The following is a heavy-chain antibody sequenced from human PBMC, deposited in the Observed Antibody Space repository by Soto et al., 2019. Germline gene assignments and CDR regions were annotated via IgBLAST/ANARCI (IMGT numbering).Heavy chain of an antibody. D-gene: IGHD1-26*01. J-gene: IGHJ4*02. Sequence: GGSLRLSCAASGFTFSGYWMHWVRQVPGKGLVWVSRINSDGSITGYADSVKGRFTISRENAKNTLYLQMSNLRVEDTAVYFCAIVGATTWHWGQGTLVTVSS. CDR1: GFTFSGYW. CDR2: INSDGSIT. CDR3: AIVGATTWH. V-gene: IGHV3-74*01.